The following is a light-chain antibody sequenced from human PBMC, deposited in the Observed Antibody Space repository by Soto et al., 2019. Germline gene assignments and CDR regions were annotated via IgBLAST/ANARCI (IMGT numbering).Light chain of an antibody. V-gene: IGKV3-20*01. Sequence: EIVLTQSPGTLPLSPGKQATLSCRASQSLRNNYLAWYQQKPGQTPRLLIHSASSRATGIPDRFSGSGSGTDFTLTISRLEPEDFAVYYRQQFNNSPLTFGGGTKVDIK. J-gene: IGKJ4*01. CDR2: SAS. CDR3: QQFNNSPLT. CDR1: QSLRNNY.